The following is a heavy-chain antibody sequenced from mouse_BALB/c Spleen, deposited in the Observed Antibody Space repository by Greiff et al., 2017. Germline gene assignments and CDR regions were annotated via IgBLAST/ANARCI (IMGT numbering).Heavy chain of an antibody. CDR3: AREGASDCWFAY. CDR2: ISSGGSYT. V-gene: IGHV5-6*01. J-gene: IGHJ3*01. D-gene: IGHD3-1*01. CDR1: GFTFSSYG. Sequence: EVQRVESGGDLVKPGGSLKLSCAASGFTFSSYGMSWVRQTPDKRLEWVATISSGGSYTYYPDSVKGRFTISRDNAKNTLFLQMTSLRSEDTAMYYCAREGASDCWFAYWGQGTLVTVSA.